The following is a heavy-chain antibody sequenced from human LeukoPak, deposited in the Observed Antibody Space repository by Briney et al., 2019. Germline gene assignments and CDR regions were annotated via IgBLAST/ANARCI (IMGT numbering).Heavy chain of an antibody. Sequence: GGSLRLSCAASGFTFSNYAMSWVRQAPGKGLEWVSTISGSGGSTYYADSVKGRFTISRDNSKNTLYLQMNSLRAEDTAVYYCAKPAYYYDSSGYYFDYWGQGTLVTVSS. CDR3: AKPAYYYDSSGYYFDY. CDR1: GFTFSNYA. J-gene: IGHJ4*02. D-gene: IGHD3-22*01. V-gene: IGHV3-23*01. CDR2: ISGSGGST.